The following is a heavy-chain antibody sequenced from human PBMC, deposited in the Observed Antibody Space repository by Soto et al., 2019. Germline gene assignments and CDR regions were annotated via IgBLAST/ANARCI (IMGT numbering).Heavy chain of an antibody. Sequence: QVQLVQSGAEVKKPGASVKVSCKASGYTFTGYFIHWVRQAPGQGLEWMGYINPNSGATKYAKKFQGRVTLTRATSINTAYMEMTMLRSDDTAVYYCARGGGTILAPLPWGQGTLVTVSS. V-gene: IGHV1-2*02. D-gene: IGHD3-3*01. J-gene: IGHJ5*02. CDR1: GYTFTGYF. CDR3: ARGGGTILAPLP. CDR2: INPNSGAT.